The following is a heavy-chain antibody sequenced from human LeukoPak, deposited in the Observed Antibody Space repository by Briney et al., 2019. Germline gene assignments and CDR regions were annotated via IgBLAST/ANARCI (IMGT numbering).Heavy chain of an antibody. D-gene: IGHD3-22*01. J-gene: IGHJ4*02. Sequence: SVKVSCKASGYTFTSYYMHWVRQAPGQGLEWMGGIIPIFGTANYAQKFQGRVTITADESTSTAYMELSSLRSEDTAVYYCARDRGGYYYDSSGYPYYFDYWGQGTLVTVSS. CDR3: ARDRGGYYYDSSGYPYYFDY. V-gene: IGHV1-69*13. CDR2: IIPIFGTA. CDR1: GYTFTSYY.